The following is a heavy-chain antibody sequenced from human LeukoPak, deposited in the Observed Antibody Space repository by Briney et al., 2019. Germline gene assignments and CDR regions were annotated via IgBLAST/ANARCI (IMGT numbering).Heavy chain of an antibody. D-gene: IGHD6-13*01. Sequence: GGSLRLSCAASGFTFSSYAMHWVRQAPGKGLEWVAVISYDGSNKYYADSVKGRFTISRDNSKNTLYLQMNSLRAEDTAVYYCARCAYSSSWYVVGYWGQGTLVTVSS. CDR1: GFTFSSYA. CDR2: ISYDGSNK. CDR3: ARCAYSSSWYVVGY. J-gene: IGHJ4*02. V-gene: IGHV3-30-3*01.